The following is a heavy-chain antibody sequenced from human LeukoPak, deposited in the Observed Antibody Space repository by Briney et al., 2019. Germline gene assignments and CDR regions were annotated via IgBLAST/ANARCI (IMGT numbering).Heavy chain of an antibody. V-gene: IGHV4-4*07. CDR3: ARDSSRSVSSSWYGAFDP. CDR2: IYTSGST. Sequence: SETLSLTCTVSGGSISSYYWSWIRQPAGKGLEWIGRIYTSGSTNYNPSLKSRVTMSVDTSKNQFSPKLSSVTAADTAVYYCARDSSRSVSSSWYGAFDPWGQGTLVTVSS. CDR1: GGSISSYY. J-gene: IGHJ5*02. D-gene: IGHD6-13*01.